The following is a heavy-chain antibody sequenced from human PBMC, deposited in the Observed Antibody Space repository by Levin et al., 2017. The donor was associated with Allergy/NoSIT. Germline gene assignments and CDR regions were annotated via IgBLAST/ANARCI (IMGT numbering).Heavy chain of an antibody. Sequence: GASVKVSCKASGYTFTSYAMHWVRQAPGQRLEWMGWINAGNGNTKYSQKFQGRVTITRDTSASTAYMELSSLRSEDTAVYYCARGYSKSGWFDPWGQGTLVTVSS. D-gene: IGHD4-11*01. CDR2: INAGNGNT. V-gene: IGHV1-3*01. J-gene: IGHJ5*02. CDR1: GYTFTSYA. CDR3: ARGYSKSGWFDP.